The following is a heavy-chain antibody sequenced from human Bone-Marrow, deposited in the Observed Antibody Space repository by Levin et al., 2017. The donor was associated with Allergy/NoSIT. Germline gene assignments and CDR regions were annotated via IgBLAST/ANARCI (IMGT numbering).Heavy chain of an antibody. D-gene: IGHD2-15*01. CDR1: GFTFSTYW. V-gene: IGHV3-74*01. Sequence: SCAASGFTFSTYWMHWVRQGPAKGLLWVSRINNDGRTTSYADSVKGRFSISRDNAKNTLYLQMNSLRAEDTAIYYCVREAEGIWNYMDVWGKGTTVTVSS. CDR2: INNDGRTT. CDR3: VREAEGIWNYMDV. J-gene: IGHJ6*03.